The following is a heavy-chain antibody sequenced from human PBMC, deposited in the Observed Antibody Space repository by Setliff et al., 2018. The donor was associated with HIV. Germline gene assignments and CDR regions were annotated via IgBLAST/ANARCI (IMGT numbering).Heavy chain of an antibody. Sequence: GASVKVSCKTSGYTFTTYGITWVRQAPGQGLEWMGWSSTYNGNTNYAQKFQGRVTMTTVTSTSTAYMELRSLRSDDTAVYYCARLSIPAYYYMDVWGKGTTVTVSS. D-gene: IGHD2-21*01. V-gene: IGHV1-18*01. J-gene: IGHJ6*03. CDR2: SSTYNGNT. CDR3: ARLSIPAYYYMDV. CDR1: GYTFTTYG.